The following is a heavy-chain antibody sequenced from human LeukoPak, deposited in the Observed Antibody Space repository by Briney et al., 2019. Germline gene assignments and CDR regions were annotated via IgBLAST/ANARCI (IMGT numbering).Heavy chain of an antibody. CDR2: IRSKVNSYAT. J-gene: IGHJ4*02. D-gene: IGHD3-22*01. V-gene: IGHV3-73*01. CDR3: TRYDSSGQGDY. Sequence: GGSLRLSRAASGFTFSGSAMHWVRQAPGKGLEWVGRIRSKVNSYATAYAASVKGRFTISRDDSKNTAYLQMNSLKTEDTAVYYCTRYDSSGQGDYWGQGTLVTVSS. CDR1: GFTFSGSA.